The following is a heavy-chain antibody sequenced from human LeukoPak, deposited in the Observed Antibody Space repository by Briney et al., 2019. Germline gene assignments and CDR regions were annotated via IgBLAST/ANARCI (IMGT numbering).Heavy chain of an antibody. D-gene: IGHD5-12*01. J-gene: IGHJ4*02. CDR2: IKSKTDGGTT. CDR1: GFTVGNNY. V-gene: IGHV3-15*01. Sequence: GGSLRLSCAASGFTVGNNYMSWVRQAPGKGLEWVGRIKSKTDGGTTGYAAPVKGRFTISRDDSKNTLYLQMNSLKTEDTAVYYCTTDRGNSGYDFFDYWGQGTLVTVSS. CDR3: TTDRGNSGYDFFDY.